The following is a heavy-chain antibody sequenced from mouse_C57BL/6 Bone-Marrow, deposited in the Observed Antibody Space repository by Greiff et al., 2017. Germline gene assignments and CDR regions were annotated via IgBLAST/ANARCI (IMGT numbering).Heavy chain of an antibody. J-gene: IGHJ4*01. V-gene: IGHV1-9*01. CDR3: ARGGGQLRPDYAMDY. CDR1: GYTFTGYW. CDR2: ILPGSGST. Sequence: QVQLKQSGAELMKPGASVKLSCKATGYTFTGYWIEWVKQRPGHGLEWIGEILPGSGSTNYNEKFKGKATFTSDTSSNTAYMQLSSLTTEDSAIYYWARGGGQLRPDYAMDYWGQGTSVTVSS. D-gene: IGHD3-2*02.